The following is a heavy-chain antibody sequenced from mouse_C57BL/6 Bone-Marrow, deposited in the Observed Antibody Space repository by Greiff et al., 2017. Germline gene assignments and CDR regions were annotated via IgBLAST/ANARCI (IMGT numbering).Heavy chain of an antibody. CDR1: GYTFTDYY. CDR3: ARGYYGSSVAWFAY. Sequence: QVQLQQSGPELVKPGASVTISCKASGYTFTDYYINWVKQRPGQGLEWIGWIFPGSGSTYYNEKFKGKATLTVDKSSSTAYMLLSSLTSEDSAVYFCARGYYGSSVAWFAYWGQGTLVTVSA. V-gene: IGHV1-75*01. CDR2: IFPGSGST. D-gene: IGHD1-1*01. J-gene: IGHJ3*01.